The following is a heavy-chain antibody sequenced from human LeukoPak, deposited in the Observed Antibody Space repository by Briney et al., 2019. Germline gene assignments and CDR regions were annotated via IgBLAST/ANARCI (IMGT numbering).Heavy chain of an antibody. Sequence: SETLSLTCAVYGGSFGGYYWSWIRQPPGKGLEWIGEINHSGSTNYNPSLKSRVTISVDTSKNQFSLKLSSVTAADTAVYYCAAGGVQGFDYWGQGTLVTVSS. J-gene: IGHJ4*02. D-gene: IGHD3-10*01. CDR3: AAGGVQGFDY. CDR2: INHSGST. V-gene: IGHV4-34*01. CDR1: GGSFGGYY.